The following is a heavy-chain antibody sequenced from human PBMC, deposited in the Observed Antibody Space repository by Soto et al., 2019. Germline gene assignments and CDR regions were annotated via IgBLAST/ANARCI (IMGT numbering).Heavy chain of an antibody. CDR3: ARDRTDSGYYTNWLDP. CDR1: GGTFGSDA. J-gene: IGHJ5*02. D-gene: IGHD3-22*01. Sequence: SVKVSCKAPGGTFGSDAITWVRQAPGQGLEWVGRIIPIFGTTNYAQNLQGRVTISADKSTLTSYMELPSLTSDDTALYYCARDRTDSGYYTNWLDPWGQGTQVTVSS. CDR2: IIPIFGTT. V-gene: IGHV1-69*06.